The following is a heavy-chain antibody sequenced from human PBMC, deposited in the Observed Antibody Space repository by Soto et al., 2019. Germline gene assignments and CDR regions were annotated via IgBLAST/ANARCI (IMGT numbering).Heavy chain of an antibody. CDR3: ARGSGGWDNYYYGLDV. J-gene: IGHJ6*02. V-gene: IGHV3-72*01. D-gene: IGHD6-19*01. CDR2: SRTKPKGYTT. CDR1: GFTFSDHY. Sequence: EVQLVESGGGLVQPGGSLRLSCAASGFTFSDHYMDWVRQAPGKGLEWVGRSRTKPKGYTTEYATSVRGRFTISRDDSRNSLYLQVNSLTTEDTAVYYCARGSGGWDNYYYGLDVWGRGTTVTVSS.